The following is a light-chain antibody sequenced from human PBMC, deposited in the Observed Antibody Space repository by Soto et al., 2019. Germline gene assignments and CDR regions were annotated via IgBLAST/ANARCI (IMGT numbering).Light chain of an antibody. Sequence: EIVLTQSPGTLSLSPGERATLSCRASQSVSSNYLAWYQQKPGQAPRLLIYDASSRATGIPDRFSGSGSGTDFTLTIHRLEPEDFAVYYCQHYGSSPTTFGQGTKFEIK. CDR1: QSVSSNY. CDR2: DAS. V-gene: IGKV3-20*01. CDR3: QHYGSSPTT. J-gene: IGKJ1*01.